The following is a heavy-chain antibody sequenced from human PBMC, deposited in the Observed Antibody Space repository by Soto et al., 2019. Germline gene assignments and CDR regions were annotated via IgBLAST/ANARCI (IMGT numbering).Heavy chain of an antibody. Sequence: PSETLSLTCTVSGGSISSYYWSWIRQPPGKGLEWIRYIYYSGSTNYNPSLKSRVTISVDTSKNQFSLKLSSVTAADTAVYYCARLRRDGYNYNWFDPWGQGTLVTVSS. CDR3: ARLRRDGYNYNWFDP. CDR2: IYYSGST. CDR1: GGSISSYY. J-gene: IGHJ5*02. V-gene: IGHV4-59*01. D-gene: IGHD5-12*01.